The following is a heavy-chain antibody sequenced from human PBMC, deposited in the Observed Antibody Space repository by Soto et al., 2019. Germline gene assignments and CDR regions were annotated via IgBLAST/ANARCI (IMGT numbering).Heavy chain of an antibody. CDR3: ARGMTTVTSDAFDI. D-gene: IGHD4-4*01. CDR2: INPNSGGT. J-gene: IGHJ3*02. Sequence: GASVKVSCKASGYIFTDYYMHWVRQAPGQELGWMGRINPNSGGTNYAQKFQGRVTMTRDTSISTAYMELSSLTSEDTAVYYCARGMTTVTSDAFDIWGQGTMVTVSS. V-gene: IGHV1-2*06. CDR1: GYIFTDYY.